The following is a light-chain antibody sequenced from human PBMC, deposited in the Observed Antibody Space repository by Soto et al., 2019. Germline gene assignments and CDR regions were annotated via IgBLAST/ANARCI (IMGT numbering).Light chain of an antibody. J-gene: IGKJ5*01. V-gene: IGKV1-39*01. Sequence: DIQMTQSPSSLSASVGDRVTITWRASQTISDYLNWYQQKPGKAPKLLIFAASSLQSGVPSRFSGSRSGPDFTLTISSLQPEDFATYYCQQSYSTPITFGQGTRLEIK. CDR3: QQSYSTPIT. CDR2: AAS. CDR1: QTISDY.